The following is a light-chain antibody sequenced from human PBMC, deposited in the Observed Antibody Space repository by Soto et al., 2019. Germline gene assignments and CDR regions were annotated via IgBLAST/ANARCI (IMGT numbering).Light chain of an antibody. CDR3: QQYNSYPIT. CDR1: ETVRSN. Sequence: VMTQSPDTLSVSPGERATLSCRASETVRSNLAWYQQKPGQAPRLLIYAASTRATGIPDRFIGNGSGTEFTLTISSLQPDDFATYYCQQYNSYPITFGQGTRLEIK. V-gene: IGKV3D-15*01. J-gene: IGKJ5*01. CDR2: AAS.